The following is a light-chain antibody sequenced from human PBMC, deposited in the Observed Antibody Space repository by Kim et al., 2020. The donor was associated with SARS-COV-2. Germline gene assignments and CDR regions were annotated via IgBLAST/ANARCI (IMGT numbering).Light chain of an antibody. V-gene: IGLV3-25*03. CDR1: ALPKQY. Sequence: PGQPARITCSGDALPKQYAYWYQQKPGQAPVLVIYKDSERPSGIPERFSGSSSGTTVTLTISGVQAEDEADYYCQSADSSGTHTVFGGGTQLTVL. CDR2: KDS. J-gene: IGLJ3*02. CDR3: QSADSSGTHTV.